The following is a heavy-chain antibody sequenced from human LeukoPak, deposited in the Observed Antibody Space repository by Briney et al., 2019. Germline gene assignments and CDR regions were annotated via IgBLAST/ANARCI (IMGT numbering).Heavy chain of an antibody. Sequence: GGSLRLSCAASGFTVGSNYMSWVRQAPGKGLEWVSVIYSGGSTYYADSVKGRFTISRDNSKNTLYLQMNSLRAEDTAVYYCARDRRDYYYYYGMDVWGQGTTVTVSS. CDR1: GFTVGSNY. J-gene: IGHJ6*02. CDR3: ARDRRDYYYYYGMDV. V-gene: IGHV3-53*01. CDR2: IYSGGST.